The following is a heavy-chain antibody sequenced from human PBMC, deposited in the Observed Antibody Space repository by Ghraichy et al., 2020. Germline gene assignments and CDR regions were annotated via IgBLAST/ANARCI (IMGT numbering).Heavy chain of an antibody. J-gene: IGHJ3*01. V-gene: IGHV3-9*01. D-gene: IGHD3-9*01. Sequence: GGSLRLSCAASGFTFDDYAMHWVRQAPGKGLEWVSGISWNSNTIAYADSVKGRFTISRDNAKNSLYLQMNGLRAEDTALYYCGKAEVYDILTPLGDAFDFRGQGKTVSVSS. CDR2: ISWNSNTI. CDR1: GFTFDDYA. CDR3: GKAEVYDILTPLGDAFDF.